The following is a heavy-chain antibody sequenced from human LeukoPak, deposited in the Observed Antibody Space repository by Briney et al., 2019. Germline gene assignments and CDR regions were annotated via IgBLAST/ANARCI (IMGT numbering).Heavy chain of an antibody. CDR2: ISSSSSFK. Sequence: PGGSLRLSCVGSEFTFRNYSMNWVRQAPGKGLEWVSSISSSSSFKYYLDSVKGRFTITRDNTKKSQYLQMNSLRVEDTAIYYCARAPVIVMHDWYFDLWGRGTLVTVSS. D-gene: IGHD3-22*01. J-gene: IGHJ2*01. CDR3: ARAPVIVMHDWYFDL. V-gene: IGHV3-21*01. CDR1: EFTFRNYS.